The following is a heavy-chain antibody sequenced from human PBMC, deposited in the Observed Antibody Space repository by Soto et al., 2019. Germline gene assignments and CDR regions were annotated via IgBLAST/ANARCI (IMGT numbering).Heavy chain of an antibody. D-gene: IGHD5-18*01. Sequence: GGSLRLSCAASGFTFSSYAMHWVRQAPGKGLEWVAVISYDGSNKYYADSVKGRFTISRDNSKNTLYLQMNSLRAEDTAVYYCARVIRGYSYGLTDYWGQGTLVTVSS. V-gene: IGHV3-30-3*01. CDR3: ARVIRGYSYGLTDY. CDR1: GFTFSSYA. CDR2: ISYDGSNK. J-gene: IGHJ4*02.